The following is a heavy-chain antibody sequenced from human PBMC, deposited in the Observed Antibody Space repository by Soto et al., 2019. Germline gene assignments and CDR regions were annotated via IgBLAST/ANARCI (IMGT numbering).Heavy chain of an antibody. CDR1: GDSVSSNSAS. D-gene: IGHD1-26*01. Sequence: SQTLSLTCAITGDSVSSNSASWSWVRQPPSRGLEWLGRTYYRSKWYYEYAVSVRGRITINPDTSKNQYSLQLNSVTPEDTAVYFCARGEQYSGRIFDYWGQGTLVTVSS. V-gene: IGHV6-1*01. J-gene: IGHJ4*01. CDR2: TYYRSKWYY. CDR3: ARGEQYSGRIFDY.